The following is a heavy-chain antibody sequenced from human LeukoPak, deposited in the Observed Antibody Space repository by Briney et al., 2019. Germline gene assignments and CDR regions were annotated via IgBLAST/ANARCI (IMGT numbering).Heavy chain of an antibody. J-gene: IGHJ4*02. V-gene: IGHV4-59*01. Sequence: SETLSLTCTVSGGSISSYYWSWIRQPPGKGLEWIGYIYYSGSTNYNPSLKSRVTISVDTSKNQFSLKLSSVTAADTAFYYCTRGSPILRGRPFDYWGQGTLVTVSS. D-gene: IGHD3-10*01. CDR2: IYYSGST. CDR1: GGSISSYY. CDR3: TRGSPILRGRPFDY.